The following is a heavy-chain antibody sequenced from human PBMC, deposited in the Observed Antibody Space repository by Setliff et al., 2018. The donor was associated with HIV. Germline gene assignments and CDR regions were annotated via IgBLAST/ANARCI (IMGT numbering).Heavy chain of an antibody. CDR3: AKELAASGLGYFDS. V-gene: IGHV3-23*01. Sequence: GGSLRLSCAASGFTFSNYAMSWVRQAPGEGLEWVSAILSTGERTFYADSVKGRFTISRDNSKNTVYLQMNSLIAEDTAEYYCAKELAASGLGYFDSWGRGILVTVSS. CDR1: GFTFSNYA. CDR2: ILSTGERT. D-gene: IGHD3-22*01. J-gene: IGHJ4*02.